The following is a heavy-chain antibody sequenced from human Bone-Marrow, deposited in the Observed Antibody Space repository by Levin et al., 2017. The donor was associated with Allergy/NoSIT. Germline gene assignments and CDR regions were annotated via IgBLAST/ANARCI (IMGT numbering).Heavy chain of an antibody. D-gene: IGHD6-6*01. Sequence: SCAASGFNFSTYAIHWIRQAPGEGLEWVAVISYDGSTKYYANSVKGRFTISRDNSKNMLFLQMNSLRAEDTAVFYCATSGYRSSTTSFDIWGQGTMVIVSS. J-gene: IGHJ3*02. CDR2: ISYDGSTK. CDR1: GFNFSTYA. V-gene: IGHV3-30*04. CDR3: ATSGYRSSTTSFDI.